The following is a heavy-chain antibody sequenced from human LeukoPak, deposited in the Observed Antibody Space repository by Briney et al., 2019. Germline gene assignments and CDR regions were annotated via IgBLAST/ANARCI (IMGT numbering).Heavy chain of an antibody. CDR3: GVVTTSLDAFDI. CDR1: GGSISSGSYY. CDR2: IYTSGST. D-gene: IGHD4-17*01. V-gene: IGHV4-61*02. J-gene: IGHJ3*02. Sequence: SETLSLTCTVSGGSISSGSYYWSWIRQPAGKGLEWIGRIYTSGSTNYNPSLKSRVTISVDTSKNQFSLKLSSVTAADTAVYYCGVVTTSLDAFDIWGQGTMVTVSS.